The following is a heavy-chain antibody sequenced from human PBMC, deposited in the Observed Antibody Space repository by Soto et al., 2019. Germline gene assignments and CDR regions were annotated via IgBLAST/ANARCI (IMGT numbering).Heavy chain of an antibody. CDR3: ARVRDDEHTSGYPEGFYLYN. J-gene: IGHJ1*01. CDR1: GGSINSAAYY. Sequence: SKTLTLTCSDSGGSINSAAYYWSWVRQRPGRGLEWIGYIFHTGSRYYTASLKTRLTISVDTSKNQFSLKLDSVTAADTAVYYCARVRDDEHTSGYPEGFYLYNWGQGTRVTVSS. CDR2: IFHTGSR. D-gene: IGHD3-22*01. V-gene: IGHV4-31*03.